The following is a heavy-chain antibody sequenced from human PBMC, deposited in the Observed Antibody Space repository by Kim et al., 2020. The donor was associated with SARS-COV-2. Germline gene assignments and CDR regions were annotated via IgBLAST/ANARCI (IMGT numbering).Heavy chain of an antibody. V-gene: IGHV3-48*04. D-gene: IGHD6-13*01. J-gene: IGHJ2*01. CDR3: ARGGYSSSWYPLWYFDL. CDR1: GFTFSGYT. CDR2: ISSSSNTI. Sequence: GGSLRLSCAASGFTFSGYTMNWVRQAPGKGLEWVSFISSSSNTIYYADSVKGRFTISRDNAKNSLYLQMNSLRAEDTAVYYCARGGYSSSWYPLWYFDLWGRGTLVTVSS.